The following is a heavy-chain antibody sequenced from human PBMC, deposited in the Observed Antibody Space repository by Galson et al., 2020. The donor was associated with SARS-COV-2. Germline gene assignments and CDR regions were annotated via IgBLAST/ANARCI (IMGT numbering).Heavy chain of an antibody. Sequence: SETLSLTCPVSGGSISSSSYYWGWIRQPPGKGLEWIGIIYYSGSTYYNPSLTSRVTISVDTSKNQFSLKLSSVTAADTAVYYCARSPRAYYYDSSGYLYFDYWGQGTLVTVSS. CDR1: GGSISSSSYY. J-gene: IGHJ4*02. V-gene: IGHV4-39*01. CDR2: IYYSGST. D-gene: IGHD3-22*01. CDR3: ARSPRAYYYDSSGYLYFDY.